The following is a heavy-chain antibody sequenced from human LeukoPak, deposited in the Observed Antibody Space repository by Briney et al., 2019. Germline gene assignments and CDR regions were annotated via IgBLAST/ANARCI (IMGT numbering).Heavy chain of an antibody. D-gene: IGHD3-16*02. Sequence: GASVKVFCKASGYTFTSYAMHWVRQAPGQRPEWMGWINAGNGDTKYSQKFQGRVNITRDTSASTAYMELSSLRSEDTAVYYCLIWGELSLNYWGQGTLVTVSS. J-gene: IGHJ4*02. CDR3: LIWGELSLNY. CDR1: GYTFTSYA. V-gene: IGHV1-3*01. CDR2: INAGNGDT.